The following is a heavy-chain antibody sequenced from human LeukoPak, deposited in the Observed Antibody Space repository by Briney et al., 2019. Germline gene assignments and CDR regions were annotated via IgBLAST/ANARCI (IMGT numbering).Heavy chain of an antibody. J-gene: IGHJ4*02. CDR1: GFTFGDYA. CDR3: AKVLIAVATVGLDY. V-gene: IGHV3-9*03. Sequence: PGRSLRLSCAASGFTFGDYAMHWVRQAPGKGLEWVSGISWNSGSIGYADSVKGRFTISRDNAKNSLYLQMNSLRAEDMALYYCAKVLIAVATVGLDYWGQGTLVTVSS. CDR2: ISWNSGSI. D-gene: IGHD6-19*01.